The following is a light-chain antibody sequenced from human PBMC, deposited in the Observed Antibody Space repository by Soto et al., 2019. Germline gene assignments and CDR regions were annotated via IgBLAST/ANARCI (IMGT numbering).Light chain of an antibody. J-gene: IGKJ4*01. CDR2: DAS. CDR3: LQRSNWPLT. V-gene: IGKV3-11*01. CDR1: QSISSY. Sequence: EIVLTQSPATLSLSPGERATLSCRASQSISSYLAWYQQKPGQAVRLLIFDASNRATGIPARFSGSGSGTDFTLTISSLEPEDFAVYYCLQRSNWPLTFGGGTKVEI.